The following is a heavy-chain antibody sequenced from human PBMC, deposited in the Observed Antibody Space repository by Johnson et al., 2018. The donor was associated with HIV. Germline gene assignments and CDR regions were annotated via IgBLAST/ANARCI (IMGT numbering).Heavy chain of an antibody. J-gene: IGHJ3*02. CDR1: GFTFSTYG. V-gene: IGHV3-33*06. CDR3: AKDQWSSSWTNDAFDI. D-gene: IGHD6-13*01. CDR2: MWYDGCNK. Sequence: QVQRVESGGGVVQPGRSLRLSCAASGFTFSTYGMHWVRQAPGKGLEWVAAMWYDGCNKYYADSVKGRFTISRDNSKNTLYLQMNSLRVEDTAVYYCAKDQWSSSWTNDAFDIWGQGTKVSVSS.